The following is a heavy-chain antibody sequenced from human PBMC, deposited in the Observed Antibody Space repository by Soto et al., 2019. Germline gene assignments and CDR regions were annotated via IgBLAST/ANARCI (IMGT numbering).Heavy chain of an antibody. CDR2: ISGDGVTT. Sequence: EVQLVESGGDLVQRGGSLRLSCAASGFPFSSYWMHWVRHTPGKGLDWVARISGDGVTTYYADSVTGRFTVSSYNAKNALSLQIRGLRAEDAAVYYCAREYYGLLTGYYTDYWGQGTLVSVSS. J-gene: IGHJ4*02. D-gene: IGHD3-9*01. CDR1: GFPFSSYW. V-gene: IGHV3-74*01. CDR3: AREYYGLLTGYYTDY.